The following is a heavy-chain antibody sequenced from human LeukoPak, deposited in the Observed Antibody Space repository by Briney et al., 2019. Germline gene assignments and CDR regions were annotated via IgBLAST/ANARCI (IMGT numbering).Heavy chain of an antibody. Sequence: HPGRSLRLSCAASGFTFSSYGMHWVRQAPGKGLEWVAVIWYDGSNKYYADSVKGRFTISRDNSKNTLYLQMNSLRAEDTAVYYCAKDLVRSVAAAGRGYYYYYYMDVWGKGTTVTVSS. V-gene: IGHV3-33*06. CDR1: GFTFSSYG. CDR3: AKDLVRSVAAAGRGYYYYYYMDV. CDR2: IWYDGSNK. J-gene: IGHJ6*03. D-gene: IGHD6-13*01.